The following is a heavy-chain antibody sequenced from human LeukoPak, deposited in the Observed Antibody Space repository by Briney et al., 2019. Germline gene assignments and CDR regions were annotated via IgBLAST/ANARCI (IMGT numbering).Heavy chain of an antibody. CDR2: IYYSGST. CDR3: ARVSHYGSGSYDY. Sequence: SETLSLTCTVSGSSISSYYWSWIRQPPGKGLEWIGYIYYSGSTNYNPSLKSRVTISVDTSKNQFSLKLSSVTAADTAVYYCARVSHYGSGSYDYWGQGTLVTVSS. J-gene: IGHJ4*02. CDR1: GSSISSYY. V-gene: IGHV4-59*01. D-gene: IGHD3-10*01.